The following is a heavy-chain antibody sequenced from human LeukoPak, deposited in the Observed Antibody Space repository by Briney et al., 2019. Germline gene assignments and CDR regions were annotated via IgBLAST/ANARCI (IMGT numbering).Heavy chain of an antibody. D-gene: IGHD6-13*01. Sequence: GGSLRLSCAASGFSFSRYGMHWVCQAPGKGLEWVTVISYDGNNKYYGDSVKGRFTISRDNAKNSLYLQMNSLRAEDTAVYYCARDLGGSSWFDYWGQGTLVTVSS. CDR2: ISYDGNNK. CDR3: ARDLGGSSWFDY. V-gene: IGHV3-30*03. CDR1: GFSFSRYG. J-gene: IGHJ4*02.